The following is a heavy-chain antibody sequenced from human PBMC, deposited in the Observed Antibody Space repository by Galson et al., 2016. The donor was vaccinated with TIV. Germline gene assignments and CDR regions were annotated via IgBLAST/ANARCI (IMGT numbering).Heavy chain of an antibody. CDR1: GYTFSNYD. J-gene: IGHJ4*02. CDR3: MTGNKPLGHAVTLWFWVETPF. D-gene: IGHD3-10*01. Sequence: SVKVSCKASGYTFSNYDINWVRQATGQGLEWMGWMNPNSGYTGYAQKFQGRVTMTRSASIRPAYMELSTLTSEATALYYCMTGNKPLGHAVTLWFWVETPFWGQGTLVTVSS. V-gene: IGHV1-8*01. CDR2: MNPNSGYT.